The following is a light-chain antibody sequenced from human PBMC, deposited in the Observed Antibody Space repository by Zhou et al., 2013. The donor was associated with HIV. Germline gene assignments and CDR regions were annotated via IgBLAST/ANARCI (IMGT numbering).Light chain of an antibody. CDR3: QQRSNWPPLT. J-gene: IGKJ4*01. CDR2: DAS. V-gene: IGKV3D-20*02. Sequence: EIVLTQSPGTLSLSPGERGTLSCRASQSVSSSYLAWYQQKPGQAPRLLIYDASNRATGIPARFSGSGSGTDFTLTISSLEPEDFAVYYCQQRSNWPPLTFGGGTKVEIK. CDR1: QSVSSSY.